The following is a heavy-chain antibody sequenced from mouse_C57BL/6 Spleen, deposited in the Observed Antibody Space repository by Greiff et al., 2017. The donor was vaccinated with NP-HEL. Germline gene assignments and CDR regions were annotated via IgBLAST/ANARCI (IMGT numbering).Heavy chain of an antibody. CDR3: ARIWDEGSAMDY. D-gene: IGHD4-1*01. Sequence: VQLQQSGAELVKPGASVKISCKASGYAFSSYWMNWVKQRPGKGLEWIGQIYPGVGDTNYNGKFKGKATLTADKSSSTAYMQLSSLTSEDSAVYFCARIWDEGSAMDYWGQGTSVTVSS. J-gene: IGHJ4*01. V-gene: IGHV1-80*01. CDR1: GYAFSSYW. CDR2: IYPGVGDT.